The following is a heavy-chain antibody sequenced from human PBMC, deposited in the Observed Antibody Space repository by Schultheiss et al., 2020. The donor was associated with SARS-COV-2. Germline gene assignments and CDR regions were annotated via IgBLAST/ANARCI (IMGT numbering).Heavy chain of an antibody. Sequence: GGSLRLSCAASGFTFDDYGMSWVRQAPGKGLEWVSYISSSSSYIYYADSLKGRFTISRDNAKNSLYLHMSNLRAEDTAVYYCARGHRAVAGGPMRYWGQGTLVTVSS. V-gene: IGHV3-21*01. CDR1: GFTFDDYG. CDR2: ISSSSSYI. D-gene: IGHD6-19*01. CDR3: ARGHRAVAGGPMRY. J-gene: IGHJ4*02.